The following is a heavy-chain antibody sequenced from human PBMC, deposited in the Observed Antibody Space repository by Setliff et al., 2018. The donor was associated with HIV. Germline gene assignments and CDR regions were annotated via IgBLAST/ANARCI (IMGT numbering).Heavy chain of an antibody. Sequence: GGSLRLSCAASGFIFNNHGMHWVRQAPGKGLEWVTFIEFDGSDKYYVDSVKGRFTISRDSSKSMLYLQMNSLRVEDTAMYYCARNPQGSYWVTRYGMDVWGRGTTVTVSS. CDR1: GFIFNNHG. CDR3: ARNPQGSYWVTRYGMDV. D-gene: IGHD3-10*01. J-gene: IGHJ6*02. V-gene: IGHV3-30*02. CDR2: IEFDGSDK.